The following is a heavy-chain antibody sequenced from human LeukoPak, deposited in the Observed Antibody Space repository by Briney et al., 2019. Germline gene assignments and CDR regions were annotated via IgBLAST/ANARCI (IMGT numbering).Heavy chain of an antibody. CDR2: IYHSGST. CDR3: ARLEADVVVPAAHFDY. D-gene: IGHD2-2*01. J-gene: IGHJ4*02. Sequence: PSETLSLTCAVSGYSISSGYYWGWIRQPPGKGLEWIVSIYHSGSTYYNPSLKSRVTISVDTSKNQFSLKLSSVTAADTAVYYCARLEADVVVPAAHFDYWGQGTLVTVSS. CDR1: GYSISSGYY. V-gene: IGHV4-38-2*01.